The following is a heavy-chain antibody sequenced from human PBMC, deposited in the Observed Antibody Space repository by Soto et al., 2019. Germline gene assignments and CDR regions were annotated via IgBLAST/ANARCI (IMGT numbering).Heavy chain of an antibody. CDR3: ASRRNPYGAYDY. J-gene: IGHJ4*02. D-gene: IGHD4-17*01. CDR2: IYSDGST. Sequence: GGSLRLSCAASGFTVSSNFMSWVRQAPGKGLEWVSIIYSDGSTYYGDSVKGRFTISRDNSKNTLYLQMNSLRADDTAVYYCASRRNPYGAYDYWGQGTLVTVSS. CDR1: GFTVSSNF. V-gene: IGHV3-66*01.